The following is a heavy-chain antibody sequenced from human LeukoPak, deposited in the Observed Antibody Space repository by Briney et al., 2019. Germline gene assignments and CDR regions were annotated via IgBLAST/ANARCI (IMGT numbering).Heavy chain of an antibody. CDR3: ARARNYYDSSGYYKRPKYYFDY. Sequence: SETLSLTCAVYGGSFSGYYWSWIRQPPGKGLEWIGEINHSGSTNYNPSLKRRVTISVDTSKNQFSLKLSSVTAADTAVYYCARARNYYDSSGYYKRPKYYFDYWGQGTLVTVSS. CDR2: INHSGST. D-gene: IGHD3-22*01. J-gene: IGHJ4*02. V-gene: IGHV4-34*01. CDR1: GGSFSGYY.